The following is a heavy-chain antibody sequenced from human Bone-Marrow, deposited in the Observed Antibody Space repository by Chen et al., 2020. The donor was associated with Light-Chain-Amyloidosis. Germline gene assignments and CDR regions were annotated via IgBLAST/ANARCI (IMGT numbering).Heavy chain of an antibody. D-gene: IGHD6-13*01. CDR2: VSEDGGSN. Sequence: QVQLVESGGGAVQPGRSLRLSCAASGFSFLSFGMHWVRQAPGKGLECVAVVSEDGGSNYYADSVKGRFTISRDNSGRTLFLQMNSLRPEDTALYYCAKEKAAGLMYYFDTWGQGTLVTVST. CDR3: AKEKAAGLMYYFDT. J-gene: IGHJ4*02. V-gene: IGHV3-30*18. CDR1: GFSFLSFG.